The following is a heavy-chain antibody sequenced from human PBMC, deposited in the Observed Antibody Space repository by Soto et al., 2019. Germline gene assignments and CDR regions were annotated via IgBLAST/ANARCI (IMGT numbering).Heavy chain of an antibody. D-gene: IGHD3-3*01. CDR1: GYTFTRYG. V-gene: IGHV1-18*01. Sequence: ASVKVSCKASGYTFTRYGISWVRQAPGQGLEWMVWISADNSNTNYAQTLQGSVTMTTDTSTSTAYMELRSLRSDDTAVYYCAREAAYYDFWSGYFPPRDYYYYGMDVWGQGTTVTVSS. J-gene: IGHJ6*02. CDR2: ISADNSNT. CDR3: AREAAYYDFWSGYFPPRDYYYYGMDV.